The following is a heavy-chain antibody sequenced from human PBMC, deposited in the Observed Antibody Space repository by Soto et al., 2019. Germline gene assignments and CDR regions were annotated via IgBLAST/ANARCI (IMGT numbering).Heavy chain of an antibody. CDR3: ARVGLVRAYYYYGMDV. D-gene: IGHD3-10*01. CDR2: IYYSGST. Sequence: SSETLSLTCTVSGCSISSGDYYWSWIRQPPGKGLEWIGYIYYSGSTYYNPSLKSRVTISVDTSKNQFSLKLSSVTAADTAVYYCARVGLVRAYYYYGMDVWGQGTTVTVS. V-gene: IGHV4-30-4*01. J-gene: IGHJ6*02. CDR1: GCSISSGDYY.